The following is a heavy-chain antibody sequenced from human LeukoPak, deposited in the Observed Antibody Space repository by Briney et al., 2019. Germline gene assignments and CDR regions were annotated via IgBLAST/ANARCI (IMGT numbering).Heavy chain of an antibody. D-gene: IGHD2-2*02. CDR3: ARTDCTSSSCYTIDS. J-gene: IGHJ4*02. Sequence: GGSLRLSCAASGFTFSYYAMSWVRQAPGRGLEWVSVISDSGGDTSYADSGKGRFTISRDNSKNTVHLQMNSLRVEDTAVYYCARTDCTSSSCYTIDSWGQGTLVTVSS. CDR1: GFTFSYYA. CDR2: ISDSGGDT. V-gene: IGHV3-23*01.